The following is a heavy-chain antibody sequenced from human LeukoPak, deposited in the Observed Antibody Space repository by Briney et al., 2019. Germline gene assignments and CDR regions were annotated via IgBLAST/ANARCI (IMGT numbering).Heavy chain of an antibody. Sequence: SVKVSCTASGGTFIGDGFSWVRHVPGQGLEWMGGIIPVFGSATYAQRFQGRVTFTADESTSTAYMELSSLTYEDTALYYCARDVGNIGAVISRLDFWGQGTLLTVSA. CDR1: GGTFIGDG. CDR3: ARDVGNIGAVISRLDF. V-gene: IGHV1-69*01. J-gene: IGHJ4*02. CDR2: IIPVFGSA. D-gene: IGHD3/OR15-3a*01.